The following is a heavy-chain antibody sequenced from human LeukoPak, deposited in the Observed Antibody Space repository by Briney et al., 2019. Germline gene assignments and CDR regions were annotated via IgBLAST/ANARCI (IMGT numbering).Heavy chain of an antibody. CDR1: GFTFSSYA. D-gene: IGHD3-3*01. CDR2: ISGSGGST. V-gene: IGHV3-23*01. Sequence: GGSLRLSCAASGFTFSSYAMSWVRQAPGKGLEWVSAISGSGGSTYYADSVKGRFTISRDNAKNSLYLQMNSLRAEDTAVYYCARHYDFWSGYSTLSRYYYYGMDVWGQGTTVTVSS. J-gene: IGHJ6*02. CDR3: ARHYDFWSGYSTLSRYYYYGMDV.